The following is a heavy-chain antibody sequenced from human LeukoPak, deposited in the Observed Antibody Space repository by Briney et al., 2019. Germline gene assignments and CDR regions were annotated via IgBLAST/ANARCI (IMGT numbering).Heavy chain of an antibody. CDR3: AKRDDSGGNLVDL. Sequence: SETLSLTCTVSGGSIRSGSHYWAWIRQPPGKGPEWIGSIYYSGSTYYNPSLENRVTISIDTSKNHFSLKLSSLSAAGTSVYYCAKRDDSGGNLVDLWGQGTLVTVS. CDR1: GGSIRSGSHY. V-gene: IGHV4-39*02. J-gene: IGHJ4*02. D-gene: IGHD3-22*01. CDR2: IYYSGST.